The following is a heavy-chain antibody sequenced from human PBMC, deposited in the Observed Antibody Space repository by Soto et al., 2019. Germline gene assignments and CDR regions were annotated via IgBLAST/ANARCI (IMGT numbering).Heavy chain of an antibody. D-gene: IGHD3-22*01. CDR2: IYYSGST. Sequence: PSETLSLTCTVSGGSISSGGYYWSWIRQHPGKGLEWIGYIYYSGSTYYNPSLKSRVTISVDTSKNQFSLKLSSVTAADTAVYYCARDGYYYDSSGYDSHYYYGMDVWGQGTTVTVSS. CDR1: GGSISSGGYY. CDR3: ARDGYYYDSSGYDSHYYYGMDV. J-gene: IGHJ6*02. V-gene: IGHV4-31*03.